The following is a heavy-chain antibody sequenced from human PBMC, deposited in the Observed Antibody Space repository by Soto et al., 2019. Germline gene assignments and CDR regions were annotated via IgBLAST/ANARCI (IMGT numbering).Heavy chain of an antibody. D-gene: IGHD4-17*01. CDR2: INHSGST. CDR3: ARGARVAITTVTKFYYYYYTDV. Sequence: SETLSLTCAVYGGSFSGYYWSWIRQPPGKGLEWIGEINHSGSTNYNPSLKSRVTISVDTSKNQFSPKLSSVTAADTAVYYCARGARVAITTVTKFYYYYYTDVLGKTTTVTVSS. J-gene: IGHJ6*03. CDR1: GGSFSGYY. V-gene: IGHV4-34*01.